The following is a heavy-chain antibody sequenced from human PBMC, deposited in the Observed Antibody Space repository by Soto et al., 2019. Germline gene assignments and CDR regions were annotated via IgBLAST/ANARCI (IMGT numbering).Heavy chain of an antibody. J-gene: IGHJ4*02. Sequence: GGSLRLSCAASGFTFSSYAMSWVRQAPGKGLEWGSAISGSGGSTYYADSVKGRFTISRDNSKNTLYLQMNSLRAEDTAIYYCAKLRQPYCSGGSCMYYFDYWGQGTLVTVSS. D-gene: IGHD2-15*01. V-gene: IGHV3-23*01. CDR3: AKLRQPYCSGGSCMYYFDY. CDR2: ISGSGGST. CDR1: GFTFSSYA.